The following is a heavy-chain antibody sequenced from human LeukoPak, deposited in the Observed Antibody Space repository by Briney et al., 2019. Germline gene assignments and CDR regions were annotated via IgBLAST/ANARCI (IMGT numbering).Heavy chain of an antibody. Sequence: GASVKVSCKASGYTFTSYDINWVRQATGQGLEWMGWMNPNSGNTGYAQKFQGRVTTTRNTSISTAYMELSSLRSEDTAVYYCARVPIFGVVRAFDIWGQGTMVTVSS. V-gene: IGHV1-8*01. J-gene: IGHJ3*02. CDR2: MNPNSGNT. CDR1: GYTFTSYD. CDR3: ARVPIFGVVRAFDI. D-gene: IGHD3-3*01.